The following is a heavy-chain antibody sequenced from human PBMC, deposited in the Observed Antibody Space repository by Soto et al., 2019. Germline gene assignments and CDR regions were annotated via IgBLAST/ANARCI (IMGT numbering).Heavy chain of an antibody. Sequence: QVQLVQSGAEVKKPGASVKVSCKASGYTFTSYGISWVRQAPGQGLEWMGWISAYNGNTNYAQKLEGRVTMTTGSSTSTASMERRSLRSDDTAVYYWARDLHGDPYYWGQGTLVTVSS. V-gene: IGHV1-18*01. D-gene: IGHD4-17*01. CDR3: ARDLHGDPYY. CDR1: GYTFTSYG. CDR2: ISAYNGNT. J-gene: IGHJ4*02.